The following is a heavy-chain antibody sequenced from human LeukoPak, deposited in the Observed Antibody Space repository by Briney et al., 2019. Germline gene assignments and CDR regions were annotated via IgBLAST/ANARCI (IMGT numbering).Heavy chain of an antibody. CDR3: RSSGSYGSYYFDY. D-gene: IGHD1-26*01. J-gene: IGHJ4*02. Sequence: GASVKVSCKASGGTFSSYAISWVRQAPGQGLEWMGRIIPILGIANYAQKFQGRVTITADKSTSTAYMELSSLRSEDTAVYYCRSSGSYGSYYFDYWGRGTLVTVSS. V-gene: IGHV1-69*04. CDR2: IIPILGIA. CDR1: GGTFSSYA.